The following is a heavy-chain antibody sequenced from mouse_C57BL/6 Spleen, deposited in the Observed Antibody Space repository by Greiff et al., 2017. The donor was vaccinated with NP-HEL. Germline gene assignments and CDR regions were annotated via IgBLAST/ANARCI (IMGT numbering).Heavy chain of an antibody. CDR1: GYTFTSYS. J-gene: IGHJ4*01. D-gene: IGHD1-1*02. Sequence: VQLQQSGAELVRPGASVKMSCKASGYTFTSYSMHWVKQRPGQGLEWIGYINPCSGYTKYNQKFKDKATLTADKSSSTAYMQLSSLTSEDSAVCYCARSGGYCAKGYWGQGTSVTVSS. CDR2: INPCSGYT. CDR3: ARSGGYCAKGY. V-gene: IGHV1-4*01.